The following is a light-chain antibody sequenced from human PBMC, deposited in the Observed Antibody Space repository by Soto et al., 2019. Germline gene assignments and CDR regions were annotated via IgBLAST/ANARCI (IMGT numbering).Light chain of an antibody. J-gene: IGKJ4*01. CDR1: RSVNSNY. CDR3: QQYISSPLT. V-gene: IGKV3-20*01. CDR2: GAS. Sequence: EIVMTQSPGTLSLSPGEGATLSCRASRSVNSNYLAWYQQKPGQAPSLLTYGASSRATDVPDRFSASGSGTDFALTISRLEPEDVAVYYCQQYISSPLTFGGGTKVDNK.